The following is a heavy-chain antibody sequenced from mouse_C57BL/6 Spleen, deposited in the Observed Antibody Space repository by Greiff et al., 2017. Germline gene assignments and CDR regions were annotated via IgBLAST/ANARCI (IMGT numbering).Heavy chain of an antibody. D-gene: IGHD1-1*01. CDR2: IYPGDGDT. J-gene: IGHJ4*01. Sequence: LQESGAELVKPGASVKISCKASGYAFSSYWMNWVKQRPGKGLEWIGQIYPGDGDTNYNGKFKGKATLTADKSSSTAYMQLSSLTSEDSAVYFCARNGLITTVVATRAMDYWGQGTSVTVSS. V-gene: IGHV1-80*01. CDR1: GYAFSSYW. CDR3: ARNGLITTVVATRAMDY.